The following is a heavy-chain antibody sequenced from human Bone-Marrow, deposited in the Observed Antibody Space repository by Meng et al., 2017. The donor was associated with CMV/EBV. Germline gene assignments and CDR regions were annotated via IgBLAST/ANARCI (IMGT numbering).Heavy chain of an antibody. CDR1: GYTFNTYG. CDR2: ITVYNGDT. J-gene: IGHJ4*02. CDR3: ARISLVAGVSRY. D-gene: IGHD3-10*01. V-gene: IGHV1-18*01. Sequence: ASVKVFCKASGYTFNTYGINWVRQAPGQGLEWMGWITVYNGDTNFAQNFQDRVTLTTDTSTSTAYMELRGLTSDDTAVYYCARISLVAGVSRYWGQGTLVTVSS.